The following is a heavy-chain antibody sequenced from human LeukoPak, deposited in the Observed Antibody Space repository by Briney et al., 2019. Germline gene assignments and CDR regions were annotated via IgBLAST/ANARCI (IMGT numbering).Heavy chain of an antibody. V-gene: IGHV3-15*07. CDR1: GFTFSNAW. J-gene: IGHJ4*02. D-gene: IGHD3-10*01. CDR3: TTYTFGSPY. Sequence: GGSLRLSCAASGFTFSNAWMNWVRRSPGKGLEWVGRIKPNSDDGTTDYAAPVKGRITISRDDSKNTLFLQMNSLKNEDTAVYYCTTYTFGSPYWGQGTLVTVSS. CDR2: IKPNSDDGTT.